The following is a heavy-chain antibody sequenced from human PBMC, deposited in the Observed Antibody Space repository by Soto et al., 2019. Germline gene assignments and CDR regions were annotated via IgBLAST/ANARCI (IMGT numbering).Heavy chain of an antibody. CDR3: ARSSKGYCSGGSCYRGPDAFDI. Sequence: PGGSLRLSCAASGFTFSSYSMNWVRQAPGKGLEWVSSIISSSSFIYYADSVKGRFTISRDNAKNSLYLQMNSLRAEDTAVYYCARSSKGYCSGGSCYRGPDAFDIWGQGTMVTVSS. J-gene: IGHJ3*02. V-gene: IGHV3-21*01. CDR2: IISSSSFI. D-gene: IGHD2-15*01. CDR1: GFTFSSYS.